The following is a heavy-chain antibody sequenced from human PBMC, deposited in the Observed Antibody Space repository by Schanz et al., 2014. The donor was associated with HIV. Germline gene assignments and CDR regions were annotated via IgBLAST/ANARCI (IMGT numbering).Heavy chain of an antibody. CDR3: ARDGGRRGGERQLFGY. D-gene: IGHD3-16*01. CDR2: IKHSGIP. Sequence: QEQLHQWGAGVLKPSETLSLTCAVQDGSFSAVSGGSFSAFHWTWIRQPPGKAPGWIEEIKHSGIPNSNPSSGSRVPISVDTPKNQFPLKLSSVTAADTAVYYCARDGGRRGGERQLFGYWGQGTLVTVSS. J-gene: IGHJ4*02. V-gene: IGHV4-34*01. CDR1: GGSFSAFH.